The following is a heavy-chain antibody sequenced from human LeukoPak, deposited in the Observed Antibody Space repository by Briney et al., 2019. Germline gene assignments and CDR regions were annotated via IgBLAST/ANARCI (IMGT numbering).Heavy chain of an antibody. CDR3: ARDRVLSSGWYLRFDY. D-gene: IGHD6-19*01. J-gene: IGHJ4*02. CDR2: ISYDGSNK. CDR1: GFTFSSYG. Sequence: PGGSLRLSCAASGFTFSSYGMHWVRQAPGKGPEWVAVISYDGSNKYYADSVKGRFTISRDNSKNTLYLQMNSLRAEDTAVYYCARDRVLSSGWYLRFDYWGQGTLVTVSS. V-gene: IGHV3-30*03.